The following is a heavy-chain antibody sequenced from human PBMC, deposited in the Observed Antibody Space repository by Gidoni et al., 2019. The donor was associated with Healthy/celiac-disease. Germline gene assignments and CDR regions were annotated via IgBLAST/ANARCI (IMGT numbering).Heavy chain of an antibody. CDR1: GGSISRSNW. J-gene: IGHJ4*02. Sequence: QVQLQESGPGLVKPSGTLSLTCAVSGGSISRSNWWSWVRQPPGKGLEWIGEIYHSGSTNYNPSLKSRVTISVDKSKNQFSLKLSSVTAADTAVYYCARDRGDCSGGSCIPFDYWGQGTLVTVSS. CDR2: IYHSGST. D-gene: IGHD2-15*01. CDR3: ARDRGDCSGGSCIPFDY. V-gene: IGHV4-4*02.